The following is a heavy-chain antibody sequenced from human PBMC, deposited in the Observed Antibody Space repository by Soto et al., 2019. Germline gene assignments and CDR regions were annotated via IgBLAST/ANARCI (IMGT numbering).Heavy chain of an antibody. CDR1: GGSISSSSYY. CDR2: IYYSGST. J-gene: IGHJ4*02. CDR3: ANHWDSFGVRGLERRLYYFDY. D-gene: IGHD1-1*01. V-gene: IGHV4-39*07. Sequence: SETLSLTCTVSGGSISSSSYYWGWIRQPPGKGLEWIGSIYYSGSTYYNPSLKSRVTISVDTSKNTLYLQMNSLRAEDTAVYYCANHWDSFGVRGLERRLYYFDYWGQGTLVTVSS.